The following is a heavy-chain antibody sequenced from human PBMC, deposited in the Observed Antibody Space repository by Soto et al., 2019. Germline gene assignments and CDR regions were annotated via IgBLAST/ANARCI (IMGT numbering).Heavy chain of an antibody. CDR1: GFPFDDYG. CDR2: INRHGGST. Sequence: EVQLVESGGGAVRPGGSLRLSCAASGFPFDDYGMSWVRQAPGKGLEWVSGINRHGGSTGYADSVKGRFTISRDNAKNSLHVHMNSLRAEDTAFYYCARTPGYYGDFFDYWGQGTLVTVSA. V-gene: IGHV3-20*04. J-gene: IGHJ4*02. CDR3: ARTPGYYGDFFDY. D-gene: IGHD4-17*01.